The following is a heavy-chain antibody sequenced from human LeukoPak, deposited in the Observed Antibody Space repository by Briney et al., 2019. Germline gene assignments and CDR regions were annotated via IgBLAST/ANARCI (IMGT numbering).Heavy chain of an antibody. V-gene: IGHV1-8*01. Sequence: ASVNVSCKASGYTFTSYDINWVRQATGQGPEWMGWMSPNSGNTGYAQKFQGRVTMTRSTSMSTAYMELSSLRSEDTAVYYCARGPPNWGYDYWGQGTLVTVSS. D-gene: IGHD7-27*01. J-gene: IGHJ4*02. CDR1: GYTFTSYD. CDR2: MSPNSGNT. CDR3: ARGPPNWGYDY.